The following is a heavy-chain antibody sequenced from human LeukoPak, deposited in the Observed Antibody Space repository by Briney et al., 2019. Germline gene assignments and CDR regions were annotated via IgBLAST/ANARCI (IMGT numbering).Heavy chain of an antibody. V-gene: IGHV4-30-4*07. J-gene: IGHJ4*02. D-gene: IGHD3-10*01. Sequence: SETLSLTCAVYGGSFSGYSWSWIRQPPGKGLEWIGYIYYSGSTYYNPSLRSRVTISVDTSKNQFSLKLSSVTAADTAVYYCARDPHGSGSYGFDYWGQGTLVTVSS. CDR2: IYYSGST. CDR1: GGSFSGYS. CDR3: ARDPHGSGSYGFDY.